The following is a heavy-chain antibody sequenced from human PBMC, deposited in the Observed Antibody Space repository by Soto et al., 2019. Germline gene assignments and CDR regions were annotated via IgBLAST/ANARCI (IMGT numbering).Heavy chain of an antibody. V-gene: IGHV4-30-2*01. CDR3: ARVHSYSWLDF. J-gene: IGHJ4*02. D-gene: IGHD5-18*01. Sequence: SETLSLTCAVSGGSISSGDYSWSWIRQPPGKGLEWIGYIYHSGGTYYIPSLKGRVTISVDRSKNQFSLKLSSVTAADTALYFCARVHSYSWLDFWGQGTLVTVS. CDR2: IYHSGGT. CDR1: GGSISSGDYS.